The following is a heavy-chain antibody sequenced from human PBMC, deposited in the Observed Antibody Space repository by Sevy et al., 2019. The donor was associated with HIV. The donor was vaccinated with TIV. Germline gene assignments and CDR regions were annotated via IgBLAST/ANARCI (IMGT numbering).Heavy chain of an antibody. D-gene: IGHD3-10*01. J-gene: IGHJ4*02. Sequence: GGSLRLSCAASGFVFSSYTMNWVRQSPGKGLEWVSSISSSSRYIFYADSVKVRFTISRDNARNSLYLQMNSLRAEDTAVYYCARDMAYGSGSIVYDYWGQGTLVTVSS. CDR3: ARDMAYGSGSIVYDY. V-gene: IGHV3-21*01. CDR1: GFVFSSYT. CDR2: ISSSSRYI.